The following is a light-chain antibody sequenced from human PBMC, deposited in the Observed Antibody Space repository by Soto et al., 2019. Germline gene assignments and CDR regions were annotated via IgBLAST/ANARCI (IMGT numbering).Light chain of an antibody. CDR1: SSDVGSYNR. Sequence: QSVLTQPPSVSGSPGQSVTISCTGTSSDVGSYNRVSWYQQSPGTAPKLMIYEVSNRPSGVPDRFSGSKPGNTASLTISGLQAEYEADYYCSSYTSSSTHVFGTGTKVTVL. CDR3: SSYTSSSTHV. CDR2: EVS. V-gene: IGLV2-18*02. J-gene: IGLJ1*01.